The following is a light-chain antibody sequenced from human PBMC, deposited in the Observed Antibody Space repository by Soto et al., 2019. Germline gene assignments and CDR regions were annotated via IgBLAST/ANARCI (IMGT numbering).Light chain of an antibody. J-gene: IGKJ2*01. CDR1: QTVSSSH. CDR3: QHFGSSPPKYT. CDR2: GAS. Sequence: EVVLTQSPGTLSLSPGERATLSCRASQTVSSSHLAWYQQKPGQAPRHLIYGASDRATDIPDRFSGSGSGTDFTLTISRLEPEDFAVYYCQHFGSSPPKYTFGQGTKLEIE. V-gene: IGKV3-20*01.